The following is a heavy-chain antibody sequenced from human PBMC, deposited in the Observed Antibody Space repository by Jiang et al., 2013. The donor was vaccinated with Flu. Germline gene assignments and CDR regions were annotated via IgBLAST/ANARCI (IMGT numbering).Heavy chain of an antibody. V-gene: IGHV1-18*01. CDR3: ARYADGADGGPRTLNYYDSSGYYYSDY. D-gene: IGHD3-22*01. Sequence: GYTFTSYGISWVRQAPGQGLEWMGWISAYNGNTNYAQKLQGRVTMTTDTSTSTAYMELRSLRSDDTAVYYCARYADGADGGPRTLNYYDSSGYYYSDYWGQGTLVTVSS. CDR2: ISAYNGNT. CDR1: GYTFTSYG. J-gene: IGHJ4*02.